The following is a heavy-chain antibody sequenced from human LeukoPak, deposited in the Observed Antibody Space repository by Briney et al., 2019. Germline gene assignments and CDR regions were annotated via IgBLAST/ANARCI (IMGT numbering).Heavy chain of an antibody. Sequence: GGSLRLSRAASGFTFSSYSMNWVRQAPGKGLEWVSSISSSSSYIYYADSVKGRFTISRDNAKNSLYLQMNSLRAEDTAVYYCARDRYYDSSGYYLRDFDYWGQGTLVTVSS. CDR2: ISSSSSYI. CDR1: GFTFSSYS. CDR3: ARDRYYDSSGYYLRDFDY. D-gene: IGHD3-22*01. J-gene: IGHJ4*02. V-gene: IGHV3-21*01.